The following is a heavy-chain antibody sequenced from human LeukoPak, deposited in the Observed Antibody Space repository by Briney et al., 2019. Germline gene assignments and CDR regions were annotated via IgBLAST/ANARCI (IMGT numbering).Heavy chain of an antibody. V-gene: IGHV4-30-4*08. D-gene: IGHD3-10*01. J-gene: IGHJ5*02. CDR1: GGSISSGDYY. Sequence: PSQTLSLTCTVSGGSISSGDYYWSWIRQPPGKGLEWIGYIYYSGSTYYNPSLKSRVTISVDTSKNQFSLKLSSVTAADTAVYYCARSYYYGSGCYLVGWFDPWGQGTLVTVSS. CDR3: ARSYYYGSGCYLVGWFDP. CDR2: IYYSGST.